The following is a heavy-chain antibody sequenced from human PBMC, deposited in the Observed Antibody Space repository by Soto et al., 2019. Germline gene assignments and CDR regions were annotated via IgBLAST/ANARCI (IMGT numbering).Heavy chain of an antibody. Sequence: QVQLVQSGAEVKKPGASVKVSCKASGYTFTSYDINWVRQATGQGLEYMGWMNPNSGNTGYAQKFQGRVTMTRNTSKSTAYMELSSLRSDDTAVYNCAGERGRYGMDVWGQGPTVTVSS. CDR3: AGERGRYGMDV. J-gene: IGHJ6*02. CDR2: MNPNSGNT. D-gene: IGHD3-10*01. V-gene: IGHV1-8*01. CDR1: GYTFTSYD.